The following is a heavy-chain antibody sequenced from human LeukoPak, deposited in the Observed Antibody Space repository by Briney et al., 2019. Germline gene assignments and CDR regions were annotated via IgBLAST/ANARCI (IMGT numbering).Heavy chain of an antibody. Sequence: PSETLSLTCTVSGGSISSYYWSWIRQPPGKGLEWIGYIYYSGSTNYNPSLKSRVTISVDTSKNQFSLKLSSATAADTAVYYCARDWRSLGISGWENWFDPWGQGTLVTVSS. CDR3: ARDWRSLGISGWENWFDP. CDR2: IYYSGST. CDR1: GGSISSYY. D-gene: IGHD2-21*01. J-gene: IGHJ5*02. V-gene: IGHV4-59*01.